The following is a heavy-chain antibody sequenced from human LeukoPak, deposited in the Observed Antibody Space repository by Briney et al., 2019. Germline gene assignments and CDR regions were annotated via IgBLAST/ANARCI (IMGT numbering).Heavy chain of an antibody. Sequence: GGSLRLSCAASGFTSSSYGMSWVRQAPGKGLEWVSAISGSGGSTYYVDSVKGRFTISRDNSKNTLYLQMNSLRAEDTAVYFCARYYLRGITHVFDIWGHGTMVTVSS. V-gene: IGHV3-23*01. D-gene: IGHD2-15*01. J-gene: IGHJ3*02. CDR3: ARYYLRGITHVFDI. CDR2: ISGSGGST. CDR1: GFTSSSYG.